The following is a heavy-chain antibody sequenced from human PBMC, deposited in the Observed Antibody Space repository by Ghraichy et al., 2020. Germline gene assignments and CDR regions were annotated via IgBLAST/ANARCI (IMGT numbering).Heavy chain of an antibody. CDR2: INPDNGAA. D-gene: IGHD5-18*01. V-gene: IGHV1-2*06. CDR3: ARGMDTALISFFDY. CDR1: GYTFTAFH. Sequence: ASVKVSCKASGYTFTAFHVHWVRQAPGQGLEWVGRINPDNGAANYAQSFQARVTMTRDTSISTTYMELSLLKSDDTAIYYCARGMDTALISFFDYRGQGSLVTVSS. J-gene: IGHJ4*02.